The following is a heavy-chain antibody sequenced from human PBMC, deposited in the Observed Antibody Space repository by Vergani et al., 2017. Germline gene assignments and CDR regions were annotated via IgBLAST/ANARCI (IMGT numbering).Heavy chain of an antibody. Sequence: QVQLQQWGPGLVTPSGTLSLTCAVYGGSISSDNWWNWVRQTPGKGLQWIGEIQRSRSTNYNPSLRRRVTISLDKSKNQFSLKLTSVTAADTAVYFCASNPRLGGDVVDSWGQGTLVTVSS. CDR1: GGSISSDNW. V-gene: IGHV4-4*02. CDR2: IQRSRST. D-gene: IGHD3-16*01. CDR3: ASNPRLGGDVVDS. J-gene: IGHJ4*02.